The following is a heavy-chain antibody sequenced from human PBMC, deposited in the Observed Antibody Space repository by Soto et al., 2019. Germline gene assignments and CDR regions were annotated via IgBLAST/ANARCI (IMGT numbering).Heavy chain of an antibody. CDR2: IYYRGTT. CDR1: GGSFSSGTHY. V-gene: IGHV4-61*01. CDR3: ASDPHTYGGPAGGMDV. Sequence: QVQLQESGPGLVKPSETLSLTCTVSGGSFSSGTHYWSWIRQPPGKRLEWIGYIYYRGTTTYNPSLESRVANSVDTSKNQSSLTLRYWTAADTAVYYCASDPHTYGGPAGGMDVWGQGTTVTDSS. J-gene: IGHJ6*02. D-gene: IGHD4-17*01.